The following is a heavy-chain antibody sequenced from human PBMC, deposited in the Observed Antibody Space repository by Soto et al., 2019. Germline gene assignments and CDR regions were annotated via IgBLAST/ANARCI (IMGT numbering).Heavy chain of an antibody. CDR1: GGTFSSYA. D-gene: IGHD5-12*01. J-gene: IGHJ4*02. CDR2: IIPIFGTA. Sequence: QVQLVQSGAEVKKPGSSVKVSCKASGGTFSSYAISWVRQAPGQGLEWMGGIIPIFGTANYAQKFQGRVTITADESTSTAYMELSSLRSEDTAVYYCARVPRMVATFTSLGEPSDYWGQGTLVTVSS. CDR3: ARVPRMVATFTSLGEPSDY. V-gene: IGHV1-69*01.